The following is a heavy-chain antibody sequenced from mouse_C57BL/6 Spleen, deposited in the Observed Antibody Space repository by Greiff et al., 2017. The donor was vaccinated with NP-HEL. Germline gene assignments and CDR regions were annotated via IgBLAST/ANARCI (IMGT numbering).Heavy chain of an antibody. Sequence: EVKLQESGPELVKPGASVKIPCKASGYTFTDYNMDWVKQSHGKSLEWIGDINPNNGGTIYNQKFKGKATLTVDKSSSTAYMELRSLTSEDTAVYYCARRGITTVVTPFDYWGQGTTLTVSS. D-gene: IGHD1-1*01. CDR1: GYTFTDYN. CDR3: ARRGITTVVTPFDY. CDR2: INPNNGGT. V-gene: IGHV1-18*01. J-gene: IGHJ2*01.